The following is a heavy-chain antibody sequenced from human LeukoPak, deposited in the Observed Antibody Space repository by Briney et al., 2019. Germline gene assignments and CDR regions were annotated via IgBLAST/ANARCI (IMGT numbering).Heavy chain of an antibody. Sequence: GESLRLSCAASGFTFSSYWMSWVRQAPGKGLEWVANIKQDGSEKYYVDSVKGRFTISRDNAKNSLYLQMKSLRAEDTAVYYCARDRDDYYGSGSSHYWGQGTLVTVSS. V-gene: IGHV3-7*01. J-gene: IGHJ4*02. CDR3: ARDRDDYYGSGSSHY. D-gene: IGHD3-10*01. CDR2: IKQDGSEK. CDR1: GFTFSSYW.